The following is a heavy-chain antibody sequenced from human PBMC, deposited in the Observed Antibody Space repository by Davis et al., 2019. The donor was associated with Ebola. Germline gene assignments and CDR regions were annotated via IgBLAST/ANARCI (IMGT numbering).Heavy chain of an antibody. CDR1: GFTFSSYG. CDR3: ARGNYGDYVFSSPFWYFDL. CDR2: INHSGST. Sequence: SCAASGFTFSSYGMHWIRQAPGKGLEWIGEINHSGSTNYNPFLKSRVTISVDTSKNQFSLKLSSVTAADTAVYYCARGNYGDYVFSSPFWYFDLWGRGTLVTVSS. D-gene: IGHD4-17*01. V-gene: IGHV4-34*01. J-gene: IGHJ2*01.